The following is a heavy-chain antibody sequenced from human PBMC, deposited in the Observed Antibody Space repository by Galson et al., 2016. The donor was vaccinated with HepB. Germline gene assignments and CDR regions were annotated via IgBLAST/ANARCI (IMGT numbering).Heavy chain of an antibody. J-gene: IGHJ4*02. CDR1: GFTFSTYG. D-gene: IGHD2-2*01. V-gene: IGHV3-30*06. Sequence: SLRLSCAASGFTFSTYGMHWVRQAPGKGLEWVAVISDDGAKKYYADSVKGRFTISRDNPKNTLYLQMNGLRPEDTAVYYCSKGLGYCDINSCFGGAGYWGQGTLVAVSS. CDR3: SKGLGYCDINSCFGGAGY. CDR2: ISDDGAKK.